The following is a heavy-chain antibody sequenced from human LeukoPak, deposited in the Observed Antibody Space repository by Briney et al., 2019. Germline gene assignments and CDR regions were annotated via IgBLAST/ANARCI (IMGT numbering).Heavy chain of an antibody. V-gene: IGHV3-64D*06. D-gene: IGHD6-19*01. J-gene: IGHJ5*02. CDR1: GFTFSSYA. Sequence: PGGFLRLSCSASGFTFSSYAMHWVRQAPGKGLEYVSAISSNGGSTYYADSVKGRFTISRDNSKNTLYLQMSSLRAEDTAVYYCVKGRIAVAGPFDPWGQGTLVTVSS. CDR2: ISSNGGST. CDR3: VKGRIAVAGPFDP.